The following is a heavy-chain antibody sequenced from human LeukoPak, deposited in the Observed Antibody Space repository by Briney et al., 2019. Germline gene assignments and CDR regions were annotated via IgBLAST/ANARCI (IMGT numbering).Heavy chain of an antibody. Sequence: PSETLSLTCAVSGYSISSGYFGAWIRQPPGKGLEWIGNIYHSGSTYYNPSLKSRVTISVDTSKNQFSLKLSSVTAADTAVYYCARYYYDSSGYYWGNFDYWGQGTLVTVSS. CDR2: IYHSGST. CDR1: GYSISSGYF. J-gene: IGHJ4*02. CDR3: ARYYYDSSGYYWGNFDY. D-gene: IGHD3-22*01. V-gene: IGHV4-38-2*01.